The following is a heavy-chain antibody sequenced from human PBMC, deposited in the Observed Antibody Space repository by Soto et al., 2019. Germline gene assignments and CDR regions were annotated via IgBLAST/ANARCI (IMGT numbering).Heavy chain of an antibody. D-gene: IGHD2-2*01. Sequence: GESLKISCKGSGYSFTSYWIGWVRQMPGKGLEWMGIIYPGDSDTSYSPSFQGQVTISADKSISTAYLQWSSLTASDTAMYYGARRSIPNAYCSSTSCYDYYYYGMDVWGQGTTVTVSS. V-gene: IGHV5-51*01. CDR3: ARRSIPNAYCSSTSCYDYYYYGMDV. CDR1: GYSFTSYW. CDR2: IYPGDSDT. J-gene: IGHJ6*02.